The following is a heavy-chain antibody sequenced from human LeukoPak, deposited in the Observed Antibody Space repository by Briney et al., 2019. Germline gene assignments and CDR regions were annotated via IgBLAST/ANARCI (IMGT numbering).Heavy chain of an antibody. J-gene: IGHJ4*02. D-gene: IGHD3-10*01. CDR2: MNPNSGGT. V-gene: IGHV1-2*02. CDR3: ARTVRGVIISTLDY. CDR1: GYTFTGYY. Sequence: ASVKVSCKASGYTFTGYYMHWVRQAPGQGLEWMGWMNPNSGGTNYAQKFQGRVTMTRDTSISTAYMELSRLRSDDTAVYYCARTVRGVIISTLDYWGQGTLVTISS.